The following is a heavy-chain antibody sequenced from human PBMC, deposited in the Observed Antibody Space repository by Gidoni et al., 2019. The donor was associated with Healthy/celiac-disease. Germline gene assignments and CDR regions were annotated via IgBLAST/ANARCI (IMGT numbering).Heavy chain of an antibody. CDR2: IIPILGIA. D-gene: IGHD1-26*01. J-gene: IGHJ3*02. CDR3: ASSYGIVGAKNAFDI. CDR1: GGPFSSST. V-gene: IGHV1-69*02. Sequence: QVQLVQSGAEVKKPESSVKVSCKASGGPFSSSTISWVRQAPGQGLEWMGRIIPILGIANYAQKFQGRVTIPADKSTSTAYMELSSLRSEDTAVYYCASSYGIVGAKNAFDIWGQGTMVTVSS.